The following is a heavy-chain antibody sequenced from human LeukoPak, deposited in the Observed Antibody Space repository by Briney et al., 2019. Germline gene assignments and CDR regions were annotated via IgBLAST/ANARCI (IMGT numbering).Heavy chain of an antibody. CDR1: GGSISSNAYY. CDR2: IYSSVST. V-gene: IGHV4-39*01. Sequence: PSETLSLTCTVSGGSISSNAYYWAWIRQPPGKGLEWIGSIYSSVSTYYNPSLKSRVTISVDTSKNQFSLRLSSVTAADTALYYCAYSGSYGHLGCWGQGIPVTVSS. D-gene: IGHD1-26*01. CDR3: AYSGSYGHLGC. J-gene: IGHJ4*02.